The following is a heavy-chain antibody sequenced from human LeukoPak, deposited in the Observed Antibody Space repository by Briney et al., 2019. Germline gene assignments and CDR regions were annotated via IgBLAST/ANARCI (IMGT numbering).Heavy chain of an antibody. V-gene: IGHV1-69*05. CDR1: GGTFSSYA. CDR3: ARGQSIAARPGYYYYMDV. D-gene: IGHD6-6*01. Sequence: GASVKVSCKASGGTFSSYAISWVRQAPGQGLKWMGGIIPIFGTANYAQKFQGRVTITTDESTSTAYMELSSLRSEDTAVYYCARGQSIAARPGYYYYMDVWGKGTTVTVSS. J-gene: IGHJ6*03. CDR2: IIPIFGTA.